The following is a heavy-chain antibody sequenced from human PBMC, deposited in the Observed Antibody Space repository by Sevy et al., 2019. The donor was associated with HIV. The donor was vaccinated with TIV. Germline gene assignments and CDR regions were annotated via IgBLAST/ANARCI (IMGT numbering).Heavy chain of an antibody. Sequence: GGSLRLSCAASGFTVSSNYMSWVRQAPGKGLEWVSVIYSGGSTYYADSVKGRFTISRDNSKNTLYLQMNSLRAEDTAVYYCARVNCSGGSCYYYYGMDVWGQGITVTVSS. CDR3: ARVNCSGGSCYYYYGMDV. J-gene: IGHJ6*02. D-gene: IGHD2-15*01. V-gene: IGHV3-53*01. CDR2: IYSGGST. CDR1: GFTVSSNY.